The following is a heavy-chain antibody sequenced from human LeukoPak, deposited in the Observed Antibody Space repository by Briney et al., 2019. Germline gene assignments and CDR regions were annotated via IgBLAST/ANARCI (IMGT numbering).Heavy chain of an antibody. V-gene: IGHV3-30-3*01. CDR1: GFTFSSHA. Sequence: PGGSLRLSCAASGFTFSSHAMHWVRQAPGKGLEWVAVISYGGDDGSNIYYADSVKGRFTISRDNSKTTLYLQMNSLRPEDTAVFYCVRGGVDSPDDTLDVWGQGTMVLVSS. J-gene: IGHJ3*01. D-gene: IGHD5-12*01. CDR2: ISYGGDDGSNI. CDR3: VRGGVDSPDDTLDV.